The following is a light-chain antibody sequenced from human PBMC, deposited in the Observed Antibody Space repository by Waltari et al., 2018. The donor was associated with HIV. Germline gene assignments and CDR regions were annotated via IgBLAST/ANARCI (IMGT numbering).Light chain of an antibody. CDR2: DLN. CDR1: SNGVGAPNY. V-gene: IGLV2-11*01. Sequence: QPLLTQSRSVSGSPGQSITTPCTGTSNGVGAPNYVSWYQQHPGRAPKLLIFDLNRRPSGVPDRFSGSKSGNTASLTISGLQAEDEADYYCCSSAGRYTFVFGTGTKVTVL. J-gene: IGLJ1*01. CDR3: CSSAGRYTFV.